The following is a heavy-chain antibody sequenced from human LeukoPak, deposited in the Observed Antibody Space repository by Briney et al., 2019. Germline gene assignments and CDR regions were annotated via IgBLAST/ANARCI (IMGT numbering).Heavy chain of an antibody. J-gene: IGHJ4*02. CDR1: GYTLTELS. V-gene: IGHV1-24*01. Sequence: ASVKVSCKVSGYTLTELSMHWVRQAPGKGLEWMGGFDPEDGETIYAQKFQGRVTMTEDTSTDTAYMELSSLRSEDTAVYYCATDQAYYDFWSGYQFDYWGQGTLVTVSS. D-gene: IGHD3-3*01. CDR3: ATDQAYYDFWSGYQFDY. CDR2: FDPEDGET.